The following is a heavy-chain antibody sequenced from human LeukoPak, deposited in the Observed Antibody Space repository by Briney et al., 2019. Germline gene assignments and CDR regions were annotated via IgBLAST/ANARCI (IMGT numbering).Heavy chain of an antibody. CDR3: ASPRGSAFDL. CDR2: ILYDGSNK. V-gene: IGHV3-33*05. CDR1: GFTFSSSG. D-gene: IGHD3-16*01. Sequence: GRSLRLSCAASGFTFSSSGFHWVRQAPGKGLEWVALILYDGSNKYYADSVKGRFTISRDNSKNTVYLQMNSLRAEDTAIYYCASPRGSAFDLWGQGTLVTVSS. J-gene: IGHJ3*01.